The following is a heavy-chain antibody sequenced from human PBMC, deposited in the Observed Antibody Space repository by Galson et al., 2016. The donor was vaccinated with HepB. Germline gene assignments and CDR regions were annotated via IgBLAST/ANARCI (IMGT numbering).Heavy chain of an antibody. CDR3: VRDHSVVPKTAYTWFDA. Sequence: SLRLSCAASGFAFSSHWMHWVRQDLGKGLVWVSRINSDGTISNYADSATGRFTISRDKAKNTLYLQMNRLRAEDTVVYFCVRDHSVVPKTAYTWFDAWGRGTMVTVSS. CDR1: GFAFSSHW. V-gene: IGHV3-74*01. J-gene: IGHJ5*02. D-gene: IGHD4-23*01. CDR2: INSDGTIS.